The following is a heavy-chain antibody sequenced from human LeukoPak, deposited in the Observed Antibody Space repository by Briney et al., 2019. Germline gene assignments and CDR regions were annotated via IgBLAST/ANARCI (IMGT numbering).Heavy chain of an antibody. D-gene: IGHD4-11*01. Sequence: PSETLSLTCAVYGGSFRGYYWTWFRQSPGKGLEWIGEINHGGSTKYHPSLKSRVATSADTSKKQFYLKLSSVTAADTAVYYCARGGLSSNYFDYWGQGTLVTVSS. V-gene: IGHV4-34*01. J-gene: IGHJ4*02. CDR2: INHGGST. CDR3: ARGGLSSNYFDY. CDR1: GGSFRGYY.